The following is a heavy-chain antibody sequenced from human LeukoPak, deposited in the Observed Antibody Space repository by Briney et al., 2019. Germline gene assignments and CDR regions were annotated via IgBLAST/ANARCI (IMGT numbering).Heavy chain of an antibody. CDR1: EYSFTSYC. V-gene: IGHV5-51*01. D-gene: IGHD6-13*01. J-gene: IGHJ4*02. Sequence: HGEPLKISCKGSEYSFTSYCIGWVRQLPGRGLEWMGIIYPSDSDTRYSPSFQGQVTITADKSINTAYLQWSSLKASDTAMYYCAKSARPYSSTWYFDFWGQGTLVTVSS. CDR3: AKSARPYSSTWYFDF. CDR2: IYPSDSDT.